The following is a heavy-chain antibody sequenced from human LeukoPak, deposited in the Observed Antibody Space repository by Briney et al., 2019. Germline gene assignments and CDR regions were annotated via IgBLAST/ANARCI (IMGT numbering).Heavy chain of an antibody. CDR2: INSDGSTT. D-gene: IGHD3-16*01. J-gene: IGHJ4*02. CDR1: GFTFSSYG. Sequence: PGGSLRLSCAASGFTFSSYGMTWVRQAPGKGLVWVSRINSDGSTTTYADSVKGRFTISRDNAKNILYLQMNSLRADDTAVYYCVRGGVDYWGQGTLVTVSS. V-gene: IGHV3-74*01. CDR3: VRGGVDY.